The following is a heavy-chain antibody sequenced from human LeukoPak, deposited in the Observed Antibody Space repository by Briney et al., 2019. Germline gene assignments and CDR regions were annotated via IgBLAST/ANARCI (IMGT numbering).Heavy chain of an antibody. J-gene: IGHJ4*02. CDR1: GFTVSSNY. V-gene: IGHV3-53*01. CDR2: IYSGGST. CDR3: ARDPKIRDSGDLVTDY. Sequence: PGGSLRLSCAASGFTVSSNYMSWVRQAPGKGLEWVSGIYSGGSTYYEDSVNGRFTIRRHNSQNHIYLQINSLRAEDTAVYYCARDPKIRDSGDLVTDYWGQGTLVTASS. D-gene: IGHD3-9*01.